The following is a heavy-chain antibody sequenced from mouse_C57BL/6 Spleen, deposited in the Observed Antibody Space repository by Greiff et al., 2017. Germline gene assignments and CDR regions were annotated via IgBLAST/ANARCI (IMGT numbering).Heavy chain of an antibody. Sequence: EVQLQQSGPELVKPGASVNISCKASGYSFTGYYMNWVKQSPEKSLEWIGEINPSNGGTTYNQKFKAKATLTVDKSSSTAYMKLKSLTSEDSAVYYCALDYDEGFAYWGQGTLVTVSA. CDR3: ALDYDEGFAY. CDR2: INPSNGGT. D-gene: IGHD2-4*01. J-gene: IGHJ3*01. CDR1: GYSFTGYY. V-gene: IGHV1-42*01.